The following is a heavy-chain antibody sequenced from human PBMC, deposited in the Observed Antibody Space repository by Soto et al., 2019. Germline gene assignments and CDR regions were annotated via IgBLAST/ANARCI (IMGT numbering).Heavy chain of an antibody. V-gene: IGHV1-2*02. CDR1: GYSFGLYY. Sequence: TVRVSCKVSGYSFGLYYINWIRQAPGEGPEWMGWISPNSGATSYAQKYEGRVTMTRDTSITTVFMELTSLTSDDTAVYFCARGGSWYDFWGQGTPVTVS. CDR2: ISPNSGAT. CDR3: ARGGSWYDF. D-gene: IGHD6-13*01. J-gene: IGHJ4*02.